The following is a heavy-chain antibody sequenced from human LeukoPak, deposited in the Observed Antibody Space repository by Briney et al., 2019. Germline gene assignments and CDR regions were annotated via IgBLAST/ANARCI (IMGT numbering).Heavy chain of an antibody. CDR2: IKQDGSEK. J-gene: IGHJ6*02. CDR3: ARDCYYYYGMDV. Sequence: GGSLRLSCAAFGFTFSSYWMSWVRQAPGKGLEWVDNIKQDGSEKYYVDSVKGRFTISRDNAKNSLYLQMNSLRAEDTAVYYCARDCYYYYGMDVWGQGTTVTVSS. V-gene: IGHV3-7*05. CDR1: GFTFSSYW.